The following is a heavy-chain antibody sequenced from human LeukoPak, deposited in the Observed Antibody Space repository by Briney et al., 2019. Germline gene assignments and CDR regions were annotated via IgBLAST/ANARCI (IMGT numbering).Heavy chain of an antibody. V-gene: IGHV3-23*01. D-gene: IGHD3-16*01. J-gene: IGHJ4*02. CDR2: LRGDGET. CDR1: GFIFRNYA. Sequence: GGPLRLSCAASGFIFRNYAMSWVRQGPARGLEWVSSLRGDGETFYADSVKGRFTLSRDDSRNTVYLQLNNLRVEDTAIYYCAKASWVSNVDAVLWGQGTLVTVSS. CDR3: AKASWVSNVDAVL.